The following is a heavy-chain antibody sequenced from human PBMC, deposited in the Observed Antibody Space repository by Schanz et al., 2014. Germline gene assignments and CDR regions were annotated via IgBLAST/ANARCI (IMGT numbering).Heavy chain of an antibody. CDR3: VLPAPVRPY. Sequence: EVQLVESGGGFVQPGGSLRLSCAASGFTLSTNVVHWVRQAPGKGLVWVSRISRDGWTTTYADSVRGRFTISRDNAENTLSLQMNSLGAEDTAVYYCVLPAPVRPYGGQGTLVTVSS. CDR2: ISRDGWTT. CDR1: GFTLSTNV. J-gene: IGHJ4*02. D-gene: IGHD2-2*01. V-gene: IGHV3-74*01.